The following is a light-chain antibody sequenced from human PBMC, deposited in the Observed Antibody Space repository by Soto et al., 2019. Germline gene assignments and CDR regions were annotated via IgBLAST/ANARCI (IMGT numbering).Light chain of an antibody. CDR3: AAWDDSLTGVV. Sequence: QAVVTQPPSASGTPGQRVTISCSGSSSNIGSNTVNWYQQLPGTAPKVLIYSNNQRPSGVPDRFSGSKSGTSASLAISGLQSEDEADYYCAAWDDSLTGVVFGGGTQLTVL. J-gene: IGLJ2*01. V-gene: IGLV1-44*01. CDR2: SNN. CDR1: SSNIGSNT.